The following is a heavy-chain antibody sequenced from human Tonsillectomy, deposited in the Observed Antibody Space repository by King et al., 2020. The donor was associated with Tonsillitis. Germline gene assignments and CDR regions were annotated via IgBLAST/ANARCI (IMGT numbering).Heavy chain of an antibody. J-gene: IGHJ4*02. CDR2: INEEGSEK. V-gene: IGHV3-7*04. CDR1: GFSFSSYW. CDR3: ARAGQVGAVDY. Sequence: QLVQSGGGLVQPGGSLRLSCAASGFSFSSYWMRWVRQAPCKGLEWEANINEEGSEKYYVDCVKGRFPISRDKAKNPLYLQMNSLRAEDTAVYYCARAGQVGAVDYWGQGTLVTVSS. D-gene: IGHD1-26*01.